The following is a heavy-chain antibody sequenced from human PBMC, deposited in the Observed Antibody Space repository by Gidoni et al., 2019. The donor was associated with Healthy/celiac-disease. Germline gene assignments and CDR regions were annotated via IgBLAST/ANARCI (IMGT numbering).Heavy chain of an antibody. D-gene: IGHD6-19*01. Sequence: QVQLVESGGGVVQPGRSLRLSCAASGFTFSSYGMHWGRQAPGKGLEWVAVIWYDGSNKYYADSVKGRFTISRDNSKNTLYLQMNSLRAEDTAVYYCARDDRDLIIAVAGTVGYWGQGTLVTVSS. CDR1: GFTFSSYG. CDR2: IWYDGSNK. V-gene: IGHV3-33*01. CDR3: ARDDRDLIIAVAGTVGY. J-gene: IGHJ4*02.